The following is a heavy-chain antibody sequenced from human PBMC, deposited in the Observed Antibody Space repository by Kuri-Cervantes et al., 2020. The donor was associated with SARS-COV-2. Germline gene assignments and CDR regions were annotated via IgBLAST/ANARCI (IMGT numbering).Heavy chain of an antibody. CDR2: IIPILRTA. J-gene: IGHJ6*02. CDR3: ARGRHEGIVVVPDDYYYGMDV. V-gene: IGHV1-69*10. D-gene: IGHD2-2*01. Sequence: SVKVSCKASGGTFISDLISWVRLAPGQGPEWMGGIIPILRTASYAQKFQGRVTITADKSTSTAYMELRSLRSEDTAVYYCARGRHEGIVVVPDDYYYGMDVWGQGTTVTVSS. CDR1: GGTFISDL.